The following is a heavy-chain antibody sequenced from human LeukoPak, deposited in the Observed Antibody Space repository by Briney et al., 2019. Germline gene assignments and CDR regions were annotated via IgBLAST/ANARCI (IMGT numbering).Heavy chain of an antibody. V-gene: IGHV4-59*08. CDR3: ARLPVTVVEMATIWTRDWYFDL. J-gene: IGHJ2*01. CDR2: IYYSGST. Sequence: SETLSLTCTVSGGSISSYYWSWIRQPPGKGLEWIGYIYYSGSTNYNPSLKSRVTISVDTSKNQFSLKLSSVTAADTAVYYCARLPVTVVEMATIWTRDWYFDLWGRGTLVTVSS. D-gene: IGHD5-24*01. CDR1: GGSISSYY.